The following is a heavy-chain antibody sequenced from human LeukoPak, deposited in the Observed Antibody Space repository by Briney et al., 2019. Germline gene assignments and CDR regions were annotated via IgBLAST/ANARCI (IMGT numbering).Heavy chain of an antibody. Sequence: PSETLSLTCTVSGGSISSSSYYWGWIRQPPGKGLEWIGSIYYSGSTYYNPSLKSRVTISVDTSTNQFSLKLSSVTAADTAVYYCATTYYDYVWGSYRLVARTFDLWAVAPWSLSPQ. CDR1: GGSISSSSYY. CDR3: ATTYYDYVWGSYRLVARTFDL. CDR2: IYYSGST. D-gene: IGHD3-16*02. J-gene: IGHJ2*01. V-gene: IGHV4-39*01.